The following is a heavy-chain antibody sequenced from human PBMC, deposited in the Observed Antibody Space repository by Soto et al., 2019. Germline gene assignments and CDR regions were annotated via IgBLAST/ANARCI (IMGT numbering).Heavy chain of an antibody. V-gene: IGHV6-1*01. CDR2: TYYRSKWYN. J-gene: IGHJ4*02. CDR1: GDSVSSNSAA. D-gene: IGHD3-22*01. Sequence: LSQTLSLTCAISGDSVSSNSAAWNWIRQSPSRGLEWLGRTYYRSKWYNDYAVSVKSRITINPDTSKNQFSLQLNSVTPEDTAVYYCARTPMEDYYDSSGTLIFDYWGQGTLVTVSS. CDR3: ARTPMEDYYDSSGTLIFDY.